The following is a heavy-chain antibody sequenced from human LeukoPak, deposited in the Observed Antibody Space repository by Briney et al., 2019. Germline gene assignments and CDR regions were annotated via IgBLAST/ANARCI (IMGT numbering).Heavy chain of an antibody. CDR1: GGSFSGYY. D-gene: IGHD2-2*01. CDR2: INHSGST. J-gene: IGHJ5*02. Sequence: SETLSLTCAVYGGSFSGYYWSWIRQPPGKGLEWIGEINHSGSTNYNPSLKSRVTISVDTSKNQFSLKLSSVTAADTAVYYCAQRKLGYCSSTGCSSFDPWGQGTLVTVSS. V-gene: IGHV4-34*01. CDR3: AQRKLGYCSSTGCSSFDP.